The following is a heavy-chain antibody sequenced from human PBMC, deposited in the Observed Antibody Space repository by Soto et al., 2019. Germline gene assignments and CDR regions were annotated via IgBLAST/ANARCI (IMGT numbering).Heavy chain of an antibody. J-gene: IGHJ4*02. CDR1: GGSISSYY. D-gene: IGHD3-16*01. V-gene: IGHV4-59*08. CDR3: AAPVGCNLDY. CDR2: IYYSGGT. Sequence: QVQLQESGPGLVKPSETLSLTCTVSGGSISSYYWSWIRQPPGKGLEWIGYIYYSGGTNYNPSLKQPSPTSADSSKDPLPPKPSPVTPAGPALYYRAAPVGCNLDYWGQGTLVTVSS.